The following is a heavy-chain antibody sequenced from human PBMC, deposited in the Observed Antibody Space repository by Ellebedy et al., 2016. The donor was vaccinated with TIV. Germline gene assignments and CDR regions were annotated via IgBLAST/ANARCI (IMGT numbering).Heavy chain of an antibody. J-gene: IGHJ4*02. Sequence: PSETLSLTCAASGFTFSNYWIHWVRQAPGKGLVWLSRINRDGSSANYADSVKGRFTISRDISQNTVFLQMTILRAEDTAIYYCAREPSNWNAFDYWGQGALVTVSS. V-gene: IGHV3-74*01. CDR3: AREPSNWNAFDY. CDR1: GFTFSNYW. D-gene: IGHD1-20*01. CDR2: INRDGSSA.